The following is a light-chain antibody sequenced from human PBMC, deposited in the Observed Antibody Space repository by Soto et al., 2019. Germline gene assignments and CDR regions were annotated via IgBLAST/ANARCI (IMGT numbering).Light chain of an antibody. Sequence: AIQMTQSPSSLSASVGDRVTITCRASQGIRNELGWYQQRPGKAPKLLIYAASTLESGVPSRFSASGSGTDFTLTMSSLRPEDFATYYCLQDYNYPRTFGQGTKVEIK. V-gene: IGKV1-6*01. CDR1: QGIRNE. CDR3: LQDYNYPRT. CDR2: AAS. J-gene: IGKJ1*01.